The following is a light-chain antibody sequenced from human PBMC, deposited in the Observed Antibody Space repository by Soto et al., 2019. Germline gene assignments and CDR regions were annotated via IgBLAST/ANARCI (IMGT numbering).Light chain of an antibody. CDR1: QSVSCSY. V-gene: IGKV3-20*01. CDR2: GAF. CDR3: QQYGSSSYT. Sequence: ETVLTQSPGILSLAPGERATLSCRASQSVSCSYLAWYQQKSGQAPRLLIYGAFNRDTGIPDRFSGSGSGTHVSLTISIREPADFAVYYWQQYGSSSYTFAHGTQVEI. J-gene: IGKJ2*01.